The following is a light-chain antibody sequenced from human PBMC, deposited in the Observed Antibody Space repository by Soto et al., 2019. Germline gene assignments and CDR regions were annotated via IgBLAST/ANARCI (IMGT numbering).Light chain of an antibody. CDR1: QGISSY. CDR3: QHYYSYPLIT. Sequence: AIRMTQSPSSFSASTGDRVTITCRASQGISSYLAWYQQKPGKAPKLLIYAASTLQSGVPSRFSGSGSGTDFTLTISCLQSEDFATYYCQHYYSYPLITFGPGTKVDIK. V-gene: IGKV1-8*01. J-gene: IGKJ3*01. CDR2: AAS.